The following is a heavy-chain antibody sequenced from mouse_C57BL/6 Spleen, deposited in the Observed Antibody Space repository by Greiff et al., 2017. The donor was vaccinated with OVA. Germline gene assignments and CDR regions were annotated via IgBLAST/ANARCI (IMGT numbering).Heavy chain of an antibody. V-gene: IGHV7-3*01. CDR1: GFTFTDYY. CDR3: ARMTYYDYDGAMDY. CDR2: IRNKANGYTT. D-gene: IGHD2-4*01. Sequence: EVKLMESGGGLVQPGGSLSLSCAASGFTFTDYYMSWVRQPPGKALEWLGFIRNKANGYTTEYSASVKGRFTISRDNSQSILYLQMNALRAEDSATYYCARMTYYDYDGAMDYWGQGTSVTVSS. J-gene: IGHJ4*01.